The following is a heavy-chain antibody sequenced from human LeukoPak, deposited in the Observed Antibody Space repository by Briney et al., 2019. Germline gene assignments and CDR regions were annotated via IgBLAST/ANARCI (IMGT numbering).Heavy chain of an antibody. Sequence: GGSLRLSCAASGFTFSTYGMSWVRQAPGKGLEWVSSINNSGGSTYYADSVKGRFIISKDISKNTLYLQMNNLRADDTAVYYCARESGYAVGDFWGRGTLVTVSS. J-gene: IGHJ4*02. V-gene: IGHV3-23*01. CDR2: INNSGGST. D-gene: IGHD5-12*01. CDR1: GFTFSTYG. CDR3: ARESGYAVGDF.